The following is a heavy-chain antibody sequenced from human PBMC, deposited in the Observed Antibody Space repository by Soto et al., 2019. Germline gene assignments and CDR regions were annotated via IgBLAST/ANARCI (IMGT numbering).Heavy chain of an antibody. CDR1: GYTFTSYA. Sequence: QVQLVQSGAEVKKPGASVKVSCKASGYTFTSYAISWVRQAPGQGLEWMGWISAYNGNTNYAQKLQGRVTMTTDTSTRTAYLEPRRLTSDDTAVYYCARDAPPEDYWGQGTLVTVSS. V-gene: IGHV1-18*01. J-gene: IGHJ4*02. CDR3: ARDAPPEDY. CDR2: ISAYNGNT.